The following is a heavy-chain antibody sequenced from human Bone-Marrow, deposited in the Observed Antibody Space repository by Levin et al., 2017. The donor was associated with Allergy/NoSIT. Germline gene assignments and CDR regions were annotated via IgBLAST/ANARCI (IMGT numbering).Heavy chain of an antibody. V-gene: IGHV3-74*01. J-gene: IGHJ6*02. CDR2: INSDGSNS. CDR1: GFTLSDYW. CDR3: ARGGRWAYYYAMDV. Sequence: RPGGSLRLSCAASGFTLSDYWMHWVRQAPGQGLVWVSRINSDGSNSHSADSVKGRFTISRDNAKNTLFLEMNSLRAEDMAVYYCARGGRWAYYYAMDVWGQGTTVTVSS. D-gene: IGHD6-19*01.